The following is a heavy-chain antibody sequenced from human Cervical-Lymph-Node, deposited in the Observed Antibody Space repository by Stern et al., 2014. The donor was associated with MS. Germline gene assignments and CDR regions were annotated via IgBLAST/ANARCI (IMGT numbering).Heavy chain of an antibody. CDR3: ARRRGPLWYSSSSGPYFDY. J-gene: IGHJ4*02. CDR2: IHPGDSDT. CDR1: GYSFTSYW. V-gene: IGHV5-51*01. D-gene: IGHD6-6*01. Sequence: EVQLVESGAEVKKPGESLKISCKGSGYSFTSYWIGWVRQMPGKGLEWLGVIHPGDSDTRYSPSFQGQVPISADKSISTAYLQWSSLKASDTAMYYCARRRGPLWYSSSSGPYFDYWGQGTLVTVSS.